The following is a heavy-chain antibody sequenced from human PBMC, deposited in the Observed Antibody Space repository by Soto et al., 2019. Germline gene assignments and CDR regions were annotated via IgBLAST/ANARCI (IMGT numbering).Heavy chain of an antibody. CDR1: GGSISSYCYC. J-gene: IGHJ4*02. Sequence: SETLSLTCTVSGGSISSYCYCWSWIPQGKGLEWIGYIYYSGTTSYSPSLKSRVTVSVDTSKNQFSLNLSSVTAADTVVYYFSGVDEYYQALYYWGQGTLVTVSS. D-gene: IGHD2-2*01. V-gene: IGHV4-59*08. CDR2: IYYSGTT. CDR3: SGVDEYYQALYY.